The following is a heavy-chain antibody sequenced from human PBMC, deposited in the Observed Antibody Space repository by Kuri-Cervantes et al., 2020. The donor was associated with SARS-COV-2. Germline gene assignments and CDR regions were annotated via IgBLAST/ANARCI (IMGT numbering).Heavy chain of an antibody. CDR2: INPNNGGT. V-gene: IGHV1-2*02. D-gene: IGHD1-26*01. CDR3: ARGAVGATSLGAFDI. Sequence: ASVKVSCKASGYTFSGYYMHWVRQAPGQGPEWMGWINPNNGGTNYAQKFQGRVTMTRDTSISTAYMELSSLRSDDTAVYYCARGAVGATSLGAFDIWGQGTMVTVSS. CDR1: GYTFSGYY. J-gene: IGHJ3*02.